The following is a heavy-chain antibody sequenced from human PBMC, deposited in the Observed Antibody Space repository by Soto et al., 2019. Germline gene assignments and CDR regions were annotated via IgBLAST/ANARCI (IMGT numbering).Heavy chain of an antibody. CDR1: GFTFRDYA. J-gene: IGHJ4*02. V-gene: IGHV3-23*01. CDR3: AKDEDVYTDHRFDF. CDR2: ISANGGGT. Sequence: HPGGSLRLSCAAPGFTFRDYAMSWVRQAAGRGLEWVATISANGGGTYYADSVKGRFTISRDNSENTLNLQMRSLSTEDTAVYYCAKDEDVYTDHRFDFWGQGTLVTVSS. D-gene: IGHD4-4*01.